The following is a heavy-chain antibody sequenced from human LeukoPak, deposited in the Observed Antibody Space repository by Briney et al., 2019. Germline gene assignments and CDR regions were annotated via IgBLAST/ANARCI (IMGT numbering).Heavy chain of an antibody. CDR3: AKGVASSGTPVDY. CDR2: ISGSGGST. D-gene: IGHD3-10*01. CDR1: GFIVSSNY. V-gene: IGHV3-23*01. J-gene: IGHJ4*02. Sequence: GGSLRLSCAASGFIVSSNYMGWVRQAPGKGLEWVSSISGSGGSTYYADSVKGRFTISRDNSKNTLYLQMNSLRGDDTAVYYCAKGVASSGTPVDYWGQGTLVTVSS.